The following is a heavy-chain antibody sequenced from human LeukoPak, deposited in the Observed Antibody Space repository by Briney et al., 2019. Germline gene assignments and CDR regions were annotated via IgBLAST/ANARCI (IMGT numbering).Heavy chain of an antibody. CDR2: ISAYNGNT. CDR3: ASFGLVRSKNWFDP. J-gene: IGHJ5*02. CDR1: GYTFTSYG. D-gene: IGHD3/OR15-3a*01. V-gene: IGHV1-18*01. Sequence: ASVKVSCKASGYTFTSYGISWVRQAPGQGLEWMGWISAYNGNTNYAQKLQGRVTMTIDTSTSTAYMELRSLRSDDTAVYYCASFGLVRSKNWFDPWGQGTLVTVSS.